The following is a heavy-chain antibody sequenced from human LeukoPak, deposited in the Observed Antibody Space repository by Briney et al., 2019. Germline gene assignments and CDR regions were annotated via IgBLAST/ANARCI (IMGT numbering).Heavy chain of an antibody. V-gene: IGHV3-21*01. CDR2: ISSSSSYI. D-gene: IGHD5-18*01. CDR1: GFTFSSYS. Sequence: GGSLRLSCAASGFTFSSYSMNWVRRAPGKGLEWVSSISSSSSYIYYADSVKGRFTISRDNAKNSLYLQMNSLRAEDTAVYSCAREGGYSYRTDYNWFDPWGQGTLVTVSS. CDR3: AREGGYSYRTDYNWFDP. J-gene: IGHJ5*02.